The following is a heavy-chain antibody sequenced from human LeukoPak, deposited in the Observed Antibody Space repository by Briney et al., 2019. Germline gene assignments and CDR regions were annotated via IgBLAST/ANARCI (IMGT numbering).Heavy chain of an antibody. V-gene: IGHV3-53*01. Sequence: PGGSLRLSCVASGFTFSSTHMVWVRQAPGKGLEWVSVTYTGGNSYYAGSVQGRFIISRDISKNTLYLQMNNLRAEDSALYYCARGGRGSAAVVAPRSFDIWGQGTMVTVSS. CDR1: GFTFSSTH. CDR2: TYTGGNS. D-gene: IGHD3-22*01. CDR3: ARGGRGSAAVVAPRSFDI. J-gene: IGHJ3*02.